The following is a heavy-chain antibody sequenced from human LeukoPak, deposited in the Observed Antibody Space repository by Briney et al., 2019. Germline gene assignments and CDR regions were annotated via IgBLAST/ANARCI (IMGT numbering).Heavy chain of an antibody. CDR2: INHSGST. V-gene: IGHV4-34*01. D-gene: IGHD5-18*01. CDR1: GGSSSGYY. CDR3: ARVGAVDTAMVTAYYFDY. J-gene: IGHJ4*02. Sequence: PSETLSLTCAVYGGSSSGYYWSWIRQPPGKGLEWIGEINHSGSTNYNPSLKSRVTISVDKSKNQFSLKLSSVTAADTAVYYCARVGAVDTAMVTAYYFDYWGQGTLVTVSS.